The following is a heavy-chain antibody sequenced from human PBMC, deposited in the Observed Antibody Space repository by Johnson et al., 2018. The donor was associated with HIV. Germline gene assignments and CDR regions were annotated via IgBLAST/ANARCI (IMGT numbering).Heavy chain of an antibody. D-gene: IGHD1-1*01. V-gene: IGHV3-30*03. J-gene: IGHJ3*02. CDR1: GFTVSSNY. CDR2: MSSDGSKK. Sequence: QVQLVESGGGLIQPGGSLRLSCAASGFTVSSNYMSWVRQAPGKGLEWVAVMSSDGSKKYYVDAVKGRFIIPRDNSKKTLYLKMNSLRVEDTAVYYCARDSKVPRYNCNDAGFDMWGQGTMVTVSS. CDR3: ARDSKVPRYNCNDAGFDM.